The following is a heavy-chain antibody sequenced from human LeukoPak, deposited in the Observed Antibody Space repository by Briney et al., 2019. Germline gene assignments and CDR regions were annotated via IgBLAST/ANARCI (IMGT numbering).Heavy chain of an antibody. D-gene: IGHD3-10*01. V-gene: IGHV1-2*02. CDR2: INPKNGGI. J-gene: IGHJ3*01. Sequence: ASVRVSCKASGYTFTGYYMHWVRQAPGQGLEWMGWINPKNGGIKYAQKFQDRVTMTRDTSISTAYMELSSLRSDDTALYYCARDLRGDALDVWGQGTMVTISS. CDR3: ARDLRGDALDV. CDR1: GYTFTGYY.